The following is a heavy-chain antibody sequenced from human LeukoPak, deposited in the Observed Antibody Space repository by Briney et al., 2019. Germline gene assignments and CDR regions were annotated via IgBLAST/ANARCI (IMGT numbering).Heavy chain of an antibody. CDR1: GYTFTSYG. D-gene: IGHD2-2*01. J-gene: IGHJ5*02. Sequence: GASVNVSCKASGYTFTSYGISWVRQAPGQGLEWMGWISAYNGNTNYAQKLQGRVTMTTDTSTSTAYMELRSLRSDDTAVYYCARDVVVVPAAITAYNWFDPWGQGTLVTVSS. V-gene: IGHV1-18*01. CDR2: ISAYNGNT. CDR3: ARDVVVVPAAITAYNWFDP.